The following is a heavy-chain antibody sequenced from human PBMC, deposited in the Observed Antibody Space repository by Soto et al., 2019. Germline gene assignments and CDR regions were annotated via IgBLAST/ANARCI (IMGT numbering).Heavy chain of an antibody. Sequence: ASETLSLTCAVYGGSFSGYYWSWIRQPPGKGLEGIGEINHSGSTNYNPSLKSRVTISVDTSKNQFSLKLSSVTAADTAVYYCARANPAFDPWGQGTLVTVSS. V-gene: IGHV4-34*01. CDR1: GGSFSGYY. CDR3: ARANPAFDP. CDR2: INHSGST. J-gene: IGHJ5*02.